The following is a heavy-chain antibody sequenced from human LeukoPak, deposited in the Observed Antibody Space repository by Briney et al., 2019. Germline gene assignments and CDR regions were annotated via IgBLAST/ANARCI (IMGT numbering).Heavy chain of an antibody. CDR2: IKEDGSEK. Sequence: GGSLRLSCGASRVTFSNYWMSWVREAPGKGREWVANIKEDGSEKDYVDSVKGRFTISRDKAKNSMYLQMKSLREEDTAVYYCAPIYYDFWSDYYSAPFTPTEGAFHIWGQGTMLTVSS. V-gene: IGHV3-7*03. CDR3: APIYYDFWSDYYSAPFTPTEGAFHI. J-gene: IGHJ3*02. D-gene: IGHD3-3*01. CDR1: RVTFSNYW.